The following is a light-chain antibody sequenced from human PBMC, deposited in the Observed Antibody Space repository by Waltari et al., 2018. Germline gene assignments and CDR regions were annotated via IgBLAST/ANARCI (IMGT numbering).Light chain of an antibody. J-gene: IGLJ2*01. CDR1: RSNIGTTT. Sequence: QSVLTQPPSASGTPGQGVTISCSGSRSNIGTTTVTWYQQPPGTAPKVLMYSNNQRPSGVPDRFSGSKSGTSASLAVSGLQSEDEGDYYCATWDDSLNGVVFGGGTKLTVL. CDR2: SNN. V-gene: IGLV1-44*01. CDR3: ATWDDSLNGVV.